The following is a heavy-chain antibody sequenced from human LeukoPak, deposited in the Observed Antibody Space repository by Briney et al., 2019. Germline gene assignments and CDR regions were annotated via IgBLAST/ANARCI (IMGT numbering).Heavy chain of an antibody. CDR2: MNPSGSI. Sequence: PSETLSLTCAVYGGSFSGYHWTWIRQPPGKGLEWIGDMNPSGSIYYSASLQSRLTKSVATSNNQFSLKLRSVTAADTAVYYCARGRHDITMIVVVMTSVSYYLDVWGKGTTVTVS. J-gene: IGHJ6*03. CDR3: ARGRHDITMIVVVMTSVSYYLDV. V-gene: IGHV4-34*01. CDR1: GGSFSGYH. D-gene: IGHD3-22*01.